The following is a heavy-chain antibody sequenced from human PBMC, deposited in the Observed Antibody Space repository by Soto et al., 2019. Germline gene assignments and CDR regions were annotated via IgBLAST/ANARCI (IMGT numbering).Heavy chain of an antibody. J-gene: IGHJ6*02. D-gene: IGHD2-2*01. CDR1: GFTSDDYA. Sequence: SLRLSCAASGFTSDDYAMHWVRQAPGKGLGWASGISWNSGGIHYADSVKGRFTISRDNAKNSLYLQMNSLRAEDTALYYCAKDTRGYYYYAMYVWGQGTTVTVSS. CDR2: ISWNSGGI. CDR3: AKDTRGYYYYAMYV. V-gene: IGHV3-9*02.